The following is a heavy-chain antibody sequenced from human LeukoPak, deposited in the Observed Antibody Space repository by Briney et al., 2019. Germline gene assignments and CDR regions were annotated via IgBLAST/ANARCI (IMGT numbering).Heavy chain of an antibody. CDR3: ARAAYDTSGYSWFDP. CDR1: GFTFSRYA. J-gene: IGHJ5*02. Sequence: GGSLRLSCAASGFTFSRYAMHWVRQAPGKGLEWVTLISYDGSNKYYADSVEGRFTISRDSSKNTLYLQMDSLRVEDTAIYYCARAAYDTSGYSWFDPWGQGTLVTVSS. CDR2: ISYDGSNK. V-gene: IGHV3-30-3*01. D-gene: IGHD3-22*01.